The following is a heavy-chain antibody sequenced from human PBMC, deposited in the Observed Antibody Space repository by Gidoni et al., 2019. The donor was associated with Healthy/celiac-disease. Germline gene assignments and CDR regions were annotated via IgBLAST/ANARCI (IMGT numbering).Heavy chain of an antibody. D-gene: IGHD6-19*01. CDR3: ARIIAVAGGQGVRYFDL. V-gene: IGHV4-39*01. CDR2: IYYSGST. CDR1: GGSFSSRSYY. J-gene: IGHJ2*01. Sequence: QLQLQESGPGLVKPSETLSLTCTVSGGSFSSRSYYWGWIRQPPGKGLEWIGRIYYSGSTYYNPSLKSRVTISVDTSKNQFSLKLSSVTAADTAVYYCARIIAVAGGQGVRYFDLWGRGTLVTVSS.